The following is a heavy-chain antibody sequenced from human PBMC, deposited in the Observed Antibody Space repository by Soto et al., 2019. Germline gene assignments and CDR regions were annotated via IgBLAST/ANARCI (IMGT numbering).Heavy chain of an antibody. CDR1: GYTFTSYG. D-gene: IGHD1-1*01. Sequence: QVHLVQSGAEVKKPGASVKVSCKASGYTFTSYGITWVRQAPGQRLEWMGWISAHNGNTDYAQKLQGRVIVTRDTSTSTAYMELRSLRPDDTAVYYCARGRYGDYWGQGDLVTVSS. V-gene: IGHV1-18*01. CDR2: ISAHNGNT. CDR3: ARGRYGDY. J-gene: IGHJ4*02.